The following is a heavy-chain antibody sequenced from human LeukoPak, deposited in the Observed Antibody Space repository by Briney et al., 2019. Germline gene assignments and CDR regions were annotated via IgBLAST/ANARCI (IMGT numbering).Heavy chain of an antibody. CDR1: GFTFSSYE. D-gene: IGHD3-10*01. CDR2: ISSSGSTI. Sequence: PGGSLRLSCAASGFTFSSYEMNWVRQAPGKGLEWVSYISSSGSTIYYADSVKGRFTISRDNAKNSLYLQMNSLRAEDTAVYYCARVPLGLLWFGELLSYYFDYWGQGTLVTVSS. V-gene: IGHV3-48*03. CDR3: ARVPLGLLWFGELLSYYFDY. J-gene: IGHJ4*02.